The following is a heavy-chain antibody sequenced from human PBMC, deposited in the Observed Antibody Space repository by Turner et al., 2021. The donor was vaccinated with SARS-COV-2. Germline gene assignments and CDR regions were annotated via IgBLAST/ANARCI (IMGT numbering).Heavy chain of an antibody. V-gene: IGHV4-31*03. Sequence: QVQLQESGPGLVKPSQTLSLTCTVSGGSISSGGYYWCWIRQHPGKGLEWIGYIYYSGNTYYTPSLKSRVTISVDTSKNQFSLRLNSVTAADTAVYYCARDGMVVGAFDIWGQGTMVTVSS. CDR3: ARDGMVVGAFDI. J-gene: IGHJ3*02. CDR1: GGSISSGGYY. CDR2: IYYSGNT. D-gene: IGHD1-26*01.